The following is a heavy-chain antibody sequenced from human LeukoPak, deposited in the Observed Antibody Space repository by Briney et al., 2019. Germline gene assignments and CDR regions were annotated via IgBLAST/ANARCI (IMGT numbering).Heavy chain of an antibody. CDR1: GGSFSGYY. CDR3: ARPSISWYFDL. Sequence: PSETLSLTCAVYGGSFSGYYWSWIRQPPGKGLEWIGEINHSGSTNYNPSLKSRVTISVDTSKNQFSLKLSSVTAADTAVYYCARPSISWYFDLWGRGTLVTVSS. D-gene: IGHD4-11*01. V-gene: IGHV4-34*01. J-gene: IGHJ2*01. CDR2: INHSGST.